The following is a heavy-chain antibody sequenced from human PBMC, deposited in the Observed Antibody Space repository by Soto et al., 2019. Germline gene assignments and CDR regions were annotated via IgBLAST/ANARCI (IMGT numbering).Heavy chain of an antibody. D-gene: IGHD3-3*01. Sequence: GSLRLSCAASGFTFSSYGMSWVRQPPGKGLEWVSTISGSADSTYYAGSVRGRFTISRDNSRNTLYLQMNSLRAEDTAVYYCAKDSATFGRFDYWGQGTLVTVSS. J-gene: IGHJ4*02. CDR3: AKDSATFGRFDY. CDR1: GFTFSSYG. V-gene: IGHV3-23*01. CDR2: ISGSADST.